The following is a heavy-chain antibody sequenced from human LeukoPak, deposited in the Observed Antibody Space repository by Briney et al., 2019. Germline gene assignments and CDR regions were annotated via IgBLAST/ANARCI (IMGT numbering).Heavy chain of an antibody. CDR3: GRVLRYYGSGSYSKWFDP. D-gene: IGHD3-10*01. J-gene: IGHJ5*02. Sequence: PSETLSLTCTVSGGSISSYYWSWIRQPPGKGLEWIGYIYYSGSTNYNPSLKSRVTISVDTSKNQFSLKLSSVTAADTAVYYCGRVLRYYGSGSYSKWFDPRGQGTPGTGSS. V-gene: IGHV4-59*01. CDR1: GGSISSYY. CDR2: IYYSGST.